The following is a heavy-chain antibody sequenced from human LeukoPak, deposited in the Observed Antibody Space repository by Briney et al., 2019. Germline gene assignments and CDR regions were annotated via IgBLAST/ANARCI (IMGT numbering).Heavy chain of an antibody. V-gene: IGHV3-21*01. D-gene: IGHD6-13*01. Sequence: AGSLRLSCAASGFTLSSYSMNWVRQAPGKGLEWVSSISSGSSYIYYADSVKGRFTISRDNAKNSLYLQMNSLRAEDTAVYYCARDPTVAAAWWGQGTLVTVSS. CDR3: ARDPTVAAAW. J-gene: IGHJ4*02. CDR2: ISSGSSYI. CDR1: GFTLSSYS.